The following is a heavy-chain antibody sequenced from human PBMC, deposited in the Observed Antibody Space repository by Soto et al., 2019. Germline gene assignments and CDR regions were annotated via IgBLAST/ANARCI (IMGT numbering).Heavy chain of an antibody. J-gene: IGHJ4*02. V-gene: IGHV3-74*01. Sequence: EVQLVESGGGLVQPGGSLRLSCAVSGFTFSRYWMHWVRQAPGKGLLWVSRINIDGSTTNYADSVEGRFTISRDNAKNTLYLQLNNLSGEDTAEYYCVRGISNWDGMDYWGQGTFVTVSS. D-gene: IGHD1-1*01. CDR3: VRGISNWDGMDY. CDR1: GFTFSRYW. CDR2: INIDGSTT.